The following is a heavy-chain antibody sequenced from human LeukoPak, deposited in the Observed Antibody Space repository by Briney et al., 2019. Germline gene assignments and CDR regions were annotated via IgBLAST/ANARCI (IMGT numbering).Heavy chain of an antibody. CDR3: ARGPRYCSGGSCYFYFQH. V-gene: IGHV1-8*01. J-gene: IGHJ1*01. CDR2: MNPNSGNT. Sequence: GASVKVSCKASGYTFISYDINWVRQATGQGLEWMGWMNPNSGNTGYAQKFQGRVTMTRNTSISTAYMELSSLRSEDTAVYYCARGPRYCSGGSCYFYFQHWGQGTLVTVSS. D-gene: IGHD2-15*01. CDR1: GYTFISYD.